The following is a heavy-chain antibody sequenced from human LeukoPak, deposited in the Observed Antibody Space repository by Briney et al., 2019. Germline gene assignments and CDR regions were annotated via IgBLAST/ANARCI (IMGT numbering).Heavy chain of an antibody. Sequence: GGSLRLSCAASGFTFSSYWMHWVRQAPGKGLVWVSRINTDGGSTSHADSVKGRFTISRDNSKNTLHLQMNSLRAEDTAVYYCAKERGITGIFNFFDYWGQGTLVTVSS. CDR3: AKERGITGIFNFFDY. CDR1: GFTFSSYW. D-gene: IGHD6-13*01. CDR2: INTDGGST. V-gene: IGHV3-74*01. J-gene: IGHJ4*02.